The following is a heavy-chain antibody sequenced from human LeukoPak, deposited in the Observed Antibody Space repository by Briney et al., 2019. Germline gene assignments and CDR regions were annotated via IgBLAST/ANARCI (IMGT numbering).Heavy chain of an antibody. D-gene: IGHD3-22*01. CDR2: MSYDGSNK. V-gene: IGHV3-30*18. J-gene: IGHJ6*03. Sequence: PGGSLRLSGAASGFTFSSYGMHWVRQAPGKGLKGVAFMSYDGSNKFHAGSVKGRFTISKDNSKNPLFLQMTSLRAEETAVYYCAKEDSSDYASYYYYYMDVWGKGTTVTVSS. CDR3: AKEDSSDYASYYYYYMDV. CDR1: GFTFSSYG.